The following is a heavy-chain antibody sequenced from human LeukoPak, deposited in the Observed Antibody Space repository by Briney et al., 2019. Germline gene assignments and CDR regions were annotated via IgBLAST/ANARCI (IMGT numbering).Heavy chain of an antibody. CDR2: IYYSGST. Sequence: SETLSLTCTVSGGSISNYYWSWLRQPPGKGLEWIGYIYYSGSTNYNPSLKSRVTISVDTSKNQFSLKLSSVTAADTAVYYCARDYPLEYYMDVWGKGTTVTVSS. CDR1: GGSISNYY. CDR3: ARDYPLEYYMDV. V-gene: IGHV4-59*01. J-gene: IGHJ6*03. D-gene: IGHD3-16*02.